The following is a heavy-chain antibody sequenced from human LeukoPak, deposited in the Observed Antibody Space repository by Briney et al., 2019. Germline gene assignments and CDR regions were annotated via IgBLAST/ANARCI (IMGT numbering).Heavy chain of an antibody. CDR3: ARGDGYNYYYYYYMDV. CDR2: IYTSGST. Sequence: SQTLSLTCSVSGGSISSGSYYWSWIRQPAGKGLEWIGRIYTSGSTNYNPSLKSPVTISVDMSKNQFSLTLSSVTGADTAVYYCARGDGYNYYYYYYMDVWGKGTTVTVSS. V-gene: IGHV4-61*02. J-gene: IGHJ6*03. CDR1: GGSISSGSYY. D-gene: IGHD5-24*01.